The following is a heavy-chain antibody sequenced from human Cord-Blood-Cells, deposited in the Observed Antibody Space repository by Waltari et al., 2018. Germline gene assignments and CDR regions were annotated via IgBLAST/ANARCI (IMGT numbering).Heavy chain of an antibody. Sequence: EVQLVESGGGLIQPGGSLRLSCAASGFTVSSNYMSWVRQAPGKGLECVSVIYSGGSTYYADSVKGRFTISRDNSKNTLYLQMNSLRAEDTAVYYCARDRHCGGDCYYYYYYMDVWGKGTTVTVSS. CDR2: IYSGGST. V-gene: IGHV3-53*01. CDR1: GFTVSSNY. CDR3: ARDRHCGGDCYYYYYYMDV. J-gene: IGHJ6*03. D-gene: IGHD2-21*01.